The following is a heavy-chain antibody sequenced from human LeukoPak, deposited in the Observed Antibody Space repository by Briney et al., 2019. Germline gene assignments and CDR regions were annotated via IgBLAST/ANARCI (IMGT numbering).Heavy chain of an antibody. J-gene: IGHJ4*02. V-gene: IGHV6-1*01. CDR2: TYRSKWYN. Sequence: PSQTLSLTCVVSGDSVSSKNGAWNWIRQSPSRGLEWLGRTYRSKWYNDYAESMEGRMTISQDTSKNQYSLHLNSVTPDDTAVYYCARDFGTTGWYTFDYWGQGTLVTVSS. CDR1: GDSVSSKNGA. D-gene: IGHD6-19*01. CDR3: ARDFGTTGWYTFDY.